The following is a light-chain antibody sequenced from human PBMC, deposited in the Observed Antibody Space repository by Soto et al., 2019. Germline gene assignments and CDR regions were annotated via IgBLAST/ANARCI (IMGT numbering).Light chain of an antibody. V-gene: IGKV1-33*01. CDR1: QDISNY. CDR2: DAS. Sequence: DIQMTQSPSSLSASVGDRVTITCQASQDISNYLNWYQQKPGKAPKLLIYDASNLETGVPSRFSGSGSGTDFTFTISSLQPEDIATYFCLQHKSYPWTFGQGTKVE. J-gene: IGKJ1*01. CDR3: LQHKSYPWT.